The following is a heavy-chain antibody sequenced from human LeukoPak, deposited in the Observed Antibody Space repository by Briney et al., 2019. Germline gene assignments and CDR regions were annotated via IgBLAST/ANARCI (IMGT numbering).Heavy chain of an antibody. CDR2: IRYDGSNQ. D-gene: IGHD1-1*01. V-gene: IGHV3-30*02. CDR3: AKDAGTSATTARGGLFDY. CDR1: GFTFSSYG. J-gene: IGHJ4*02. Sequence: GGSLRLSCAASGFTFSSYGMHWVRQAPGEGLEWVAFIRYDGSNQYYADSVKGRFTISRENSTNTQYLQMNSLRAEDTGVYYCAKDAGTSATTARGGLFDYWGQGTLVTVSS.